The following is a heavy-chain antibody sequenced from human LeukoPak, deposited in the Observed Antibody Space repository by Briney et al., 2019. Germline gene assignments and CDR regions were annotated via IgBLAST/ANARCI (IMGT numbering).Heavy chain of an antibody. CDR2: ISSSSSYI. V-gene: IGHV3-21*01. CDR3: AREDQYYDILTGYYDWYFDL. CDR1: GFTFSSYS. Sequence: GGSLRLSCAASGFTFSSYSMNWVRQAPGKGLEWVSSISSSSSYIYYADSVKGRFTISRDNAKNSLYLQMNSLRAEDTAVYYCAREDQYYDILTGYYDWYFDLWGRGTLVTVSS. D-gene: IGHD3-9*01. J-gene: IGHJ2*01.